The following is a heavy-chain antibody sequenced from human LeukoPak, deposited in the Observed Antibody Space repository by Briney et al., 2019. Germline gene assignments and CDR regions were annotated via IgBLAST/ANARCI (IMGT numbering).Heavy chain of an antibody. D-gene: IGHD4-17*01. J-gene: IGHJ4*02. CDR2: MKQGGSQK. CDR1: GFTFSDHW. Sequence: PGGSLRLSCAASGFTFSDHWMTWVRQAPGKGLEWVANMKQGGSQKYYVDSVKGRFTISRDDVKSTLFLQMNNLRAEDSALYYCARGPNFGDYVDFLDSWGQGTLVTVSS. CDR3: ARGPNFGDYVDFLDS. V-gene: IGHV3-7*01.